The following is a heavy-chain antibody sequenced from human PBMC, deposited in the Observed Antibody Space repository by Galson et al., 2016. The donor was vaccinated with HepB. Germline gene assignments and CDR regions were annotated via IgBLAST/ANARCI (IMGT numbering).Heavy chain of an antibody. CDR2: ISTDGSST. V-gene: IGHV3-74*01. Sequence: SLRLSCAASGFTFSSYWMHWVRQAPGKGLMWVSRISTDGSSTRYADSVKGRSTISRDNAKNTLYLQMRSLRAEDSAMYFCARNPYSGPRYYYGLDVWGRGTMVTVAS. CDR1: GFTFSSYW. D-gene: IGHD4-23*01. CDR3: ARNPYSGPRYYYGLDV. J-gene: IGHJ6*02.